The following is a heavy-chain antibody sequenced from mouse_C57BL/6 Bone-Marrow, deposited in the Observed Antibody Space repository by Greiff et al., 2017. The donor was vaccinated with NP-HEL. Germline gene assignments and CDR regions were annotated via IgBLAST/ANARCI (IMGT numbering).Heavy chain of an antibody. V-gene: IGHV1-81*01. CDR1: GYTFTSYG. CDR2: IYPRSGNP. Sequence: QVQLQQSGAELARPGASVKLSCKASGYTFTSYGISWVKQRTGQGLEWIGEIYPRSGNPYYNEKFKGKATLTADKSSSTAYMELRSLTSEDSAVYFCSRYYGSSSFDYWGQGTTLTVSS. J-gene: IGHJ2*01. D-gene: IGHD1-1*01. CDR3: SRYYGSSSFDY.